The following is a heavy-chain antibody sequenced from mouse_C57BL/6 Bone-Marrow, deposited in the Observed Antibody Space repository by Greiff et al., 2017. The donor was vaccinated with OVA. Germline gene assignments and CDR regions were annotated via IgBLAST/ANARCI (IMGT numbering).Heavy chain of an antibody. CDR1: GYTFTSYG. V-gene: IGHV1-81*01. D-gene: IGHD1-1*01. CDR2: IYPRSGNT. J-gene: IGHJ3*01. Sequence: QVQLKESGAELARPGASVKLSCKASGYTFTSYGMSWVKQRPGQGLEWIGEIYPRSGNTCYNEKFKGKATLTVAKSSSTAYMVLRSLTSEDSAVYFCARRGSGSSDGAYWGQGTLVTVSA. CDR3: ARRGSGSSDGAY.